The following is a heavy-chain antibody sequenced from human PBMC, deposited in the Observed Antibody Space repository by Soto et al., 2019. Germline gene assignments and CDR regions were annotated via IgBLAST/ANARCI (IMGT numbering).Heavy chain of an antibody. D-gene: IGHD6-13*01. V-gene: IGHV3-23*01. Sequence: VQLLESGGGLVQPVGSLRLSCAASGFTFSSYAMSWVRQAPGKGLEWVSAISGSGGSTYYADPVKGRFTISRDNSKNTLYLQMNSLRAEDTAVYYCAKVSGGYSSSRNNYYYYYGMDVWCQGTTVTVSS. CDR2: ISGSGGST. CDR3: AKVSGGYSSSRNNYYYYYGMDV. CDR1: GFTFSSYA. J-gene: IGHJ6*02.